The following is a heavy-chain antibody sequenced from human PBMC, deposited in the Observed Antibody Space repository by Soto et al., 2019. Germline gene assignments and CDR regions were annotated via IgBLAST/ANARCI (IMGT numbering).Heavy chain of an antibody. CDR1: GYTFTNYY. J-gene: IGHJ4*02. Sequence: QVQLVQSGAEVKKPGASVEVSCKASGYTFTNYYIHWVRQAPGHGLEWMGVINPGAGNTNYAQRFQGRLTMTRDTSTSTVYMELSSLRSEDTAVYYCARDVEWSNPDYFDYWGQGTLVTVSS. CDR2: INPGAGNT. V-gene: IGHV1-46*01. CDR3: ARDVEWSNPDYFDY. D-gene: IGHD3-3*01.